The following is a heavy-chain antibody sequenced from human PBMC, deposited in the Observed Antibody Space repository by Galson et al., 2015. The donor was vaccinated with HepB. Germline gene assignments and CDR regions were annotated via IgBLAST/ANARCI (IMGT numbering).Heavy chain of an antibody. V-gene: IGHV1-69*04. CDR2: IIPILGIA. Sequence: SVKVSCKASGGTFSSYTISWVRQAPGQGLEWMGRIIPILGIANYAQKFQGRVTITADKSTSTAYMELSSLRSEDTAVYYCARDGGYFDWLPAPYYYYGMDVWGQGTTVTVSS. CDR1: GGTFSSYT. J-gene: IGHJ6*02. CDR3: ARDGGYFDWLPAPYYYYGMDV. D-gene: IGHD3-9*01.